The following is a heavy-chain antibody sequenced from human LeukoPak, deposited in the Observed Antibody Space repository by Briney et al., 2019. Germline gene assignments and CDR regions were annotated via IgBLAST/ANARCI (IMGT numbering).Heavy chain of an antibody. D-gene: IGHD2-2*01. V-gene: IGHV4-39*01. CDR3: ARQLGYCSSTSCYADKVDY. CDR1: GGSISSSSYY. CDR2: IFFSGST. J-gene: IGHJ4*02. Sequence: LETLSLTCTVSGGSISSSSYYCGWIRQHPRKGLEWLWSIFFSGSTSYNPSLKSRVTISVDTSKNQFSLKLSSVTAADTAVYYCARQLGYCSSTSCYADKVDYWGQGTLVTVSS.